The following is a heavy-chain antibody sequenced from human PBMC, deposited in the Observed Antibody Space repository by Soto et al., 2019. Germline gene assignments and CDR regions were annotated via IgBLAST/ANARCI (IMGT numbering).Heavy chain of an antibody. V-gene: IGHV4-31*03. D-gene: IGHD2-21*02. CDR3: PRVCGGDCHHGMDV. Sequence: QVQLQESGPGLVKPSQTLSLTCTVSGGSISSGGYYWSWIRQHPGKGLEWIGYIYYSGSTYYSPSVKSRVTISVDTSKNQRSLKLSSVTAADTAVYYCPRVCGGDCHHGMDVWGQGTTVTVSS. CDR1: GGSISSGGYY. CDR2: IYYSGST. J-gene: IGHJ6*02.